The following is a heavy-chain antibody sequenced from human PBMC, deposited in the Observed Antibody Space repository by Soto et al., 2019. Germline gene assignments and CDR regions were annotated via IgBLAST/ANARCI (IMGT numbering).Heavy chain of an antibody. CDR1: GFTFSSYA. J-gene: IGHJ4*02. D-gene: IGHD1-26*01. Sequence: PGGSLRLSCAASGFTFSSYAMSWVRQAPGKGLEWVAVISYDGSNKYYADSVEGRFTISRDNSKNTLYLQMNSLRAEDTAVYYCAKDLGSTEPERFDYWGQGTLVTVSS. CDR3: AKDLGSTEPERFDY. CDR2: ISYDGSNK. V-gene: IGHV3-30*18.